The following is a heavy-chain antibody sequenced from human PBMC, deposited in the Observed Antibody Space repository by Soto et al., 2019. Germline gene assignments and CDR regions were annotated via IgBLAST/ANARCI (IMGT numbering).Heavy chain of an antibody. CDR3: AISSGYADWFDP. D-gene: IGHD3-22*01. CDR1: GGSISSGGYY. Sequence: QVQLQESGPGLVKPSQTLSLTCTVSGGSISSGGYYWSWIRQHPGKGLEWIGYIYYSGSTYYNPSLKIRGTISVDTSKNQFSLKLRSVTAADTAVYYCAISSGYADWFDPWGQGTLVTVSS. CDR2: IYYSGST. V-gene: IGHV4-31*03. J-gene: IGHJ5*02.